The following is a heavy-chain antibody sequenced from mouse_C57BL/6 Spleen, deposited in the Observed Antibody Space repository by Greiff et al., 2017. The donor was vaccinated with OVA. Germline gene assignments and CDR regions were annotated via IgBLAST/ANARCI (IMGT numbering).Heavy chain of an antibody. D-gene: IGHD1-1*01. CDR3: ARSSITTVVATYYYAMDY. J-gene: IGHJ4*01. V-gene: IGHV1-64*01. CDR1: GYTFTSYW. CDR2: IHPNSGST. Sequence: QVQLQQPGAELVKPGASVKLSCKASGYTFTSYWMHWVKQRPGQGLEWIGMIHPNSGSTNYNEKFKSKATLTVDQSSSTAYMQLSSLTSEDSAVYYCARSSITTVVATYYYAMDYWGQGTSVTVSS.